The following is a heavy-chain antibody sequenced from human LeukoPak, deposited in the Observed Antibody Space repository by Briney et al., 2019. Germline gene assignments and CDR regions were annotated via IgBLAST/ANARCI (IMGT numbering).Heavy chain of an antibody. V-gene: IGHV3-9*01. CDR1: GFTFDDYA. CDR3: AKDKGSGSYYGFPYYYYGMDV. Sequence: GGSLRLSCAASGFTFDDYAMHWVRQAPGKGLEWVSGISWNSGSIGYADSVKGRFTISRDNAKNSLYLQMNSLRAEDTALYYCAKDKGSGSYYGFPYYYYGMDVWGQGTTVTVSS. CDR2: ISWNSGSI. D-gene: IGHD3-10*01. J-gene: IGHJ6*02.